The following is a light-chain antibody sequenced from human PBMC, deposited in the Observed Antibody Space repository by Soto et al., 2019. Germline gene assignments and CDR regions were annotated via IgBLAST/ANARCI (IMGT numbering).Light chain of an antibody. CDR3: QQYNNWPPIT. Sequence: EIMMTQSPATLSVSPGERATLSCRASQSVSNNLAWYQQKPGQAPRLLIYYASTSATGIPPRFSGSGSGTEFTLTISSLQSKDFALYYCQQYNNWPPITFGQGTRLEIK. J-gene: IGKJ5*01. CDR2: YAS. CDR1: QSVSNN. V-gene: IGKV3-15*01.